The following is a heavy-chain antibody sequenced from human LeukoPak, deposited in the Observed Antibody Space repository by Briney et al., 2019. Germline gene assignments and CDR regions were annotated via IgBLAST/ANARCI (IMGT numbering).Heavy chain of an antibody. D-gene: IGHD6-6*01. CDR2: IYYSGNT. J-gene: IGHJ4*02. CDR3: ARDGGVAARPAPAFFDY. V-gene: IGHV4-30-4*08. CDR1: GDSISSGGYY. Sequence: PSETLSLTCTVSGDSISSGGYYWSWIRQHPGKGLEWIGYIYYSGNTYYNPSLKSRVTISVDTSKNQFSLKLSSVTAADTAVYYCARDGGVAARPAPAFFDYWGQGTLVTVSS.